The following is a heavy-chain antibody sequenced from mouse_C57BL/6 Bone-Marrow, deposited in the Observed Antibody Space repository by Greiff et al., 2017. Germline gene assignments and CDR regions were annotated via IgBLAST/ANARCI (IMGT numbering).Heavy chain of an antibody. CDR3: ARTGTGEYYFDY. D-gene: IGHD4-1*01. Sequence: EVQRVESGPGLAKPSQTLSLTCSVTGYSITSAYWNWIRKFPGNKLEYMGYISYSGSTYYNPSLKSRISITRDTSKNQYYLQLNSVTTEDTATYYCARTGTGEYYFDYWGQGTTLTVSS. J-gene: IGHJ2*01. CDR1: GYSITSAY. V-gene: IGHV3-8*01. CDR2: ISYSGST.